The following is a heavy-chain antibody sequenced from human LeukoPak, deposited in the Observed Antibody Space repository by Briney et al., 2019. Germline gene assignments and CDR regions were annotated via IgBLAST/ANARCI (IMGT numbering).Heavy chain of an antibody. Sequence: GESLKISCKGSGYSFTSYWIGWVRQMPGKGLEWMGIIYPGDSDTRYSPSFQGQVTISADKSISTAYLQWSSLKASDTAMYYCARQPPSGGGPSYYYGMDVWGQGTTVTVSS. V-gene: IGHV5-51*01. D-gene: IGHD1-26*01. CDR3: ARQPPSGGGPSYYYGMDV. CDR2: IYPGDSDT. CDR1: GYSFTSYW. J-gene: IGHJ6*02.